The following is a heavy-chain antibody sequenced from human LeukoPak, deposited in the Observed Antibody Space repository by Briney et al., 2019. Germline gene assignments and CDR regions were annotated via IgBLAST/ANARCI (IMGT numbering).Heavy chain of an antibody. J-gene: IGHJ4*02. D-gene: IGHD3-9*01. V-gene: IGHV4-4*07. CDR1: GGSISNYY. Sequence: SETLSLTCSVSGGSISNYYWTWIRQPAGKGLEWIGRKYARGNSNYSPPLQSRVTMSVDTSKNQFSLKLRSVTAADTAVYYCTRGNILSGYCFDFWGQGALVTVSS. CDR2: KYARGNS. CDR3: TRGNILSGYCFDF.